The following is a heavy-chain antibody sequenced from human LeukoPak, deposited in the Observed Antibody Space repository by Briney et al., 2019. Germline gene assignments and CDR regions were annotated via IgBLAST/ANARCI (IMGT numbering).Heavy chain of an antibody. CDR3: ARRAGAYSHPYDY. CDR1: GFTLSSYS. Sequence: PGGSLRLSCAASGFTLSSYSMNWVRQAPGKGLEWVSSISRSSAYIYYADSVKGRFTISRDNSKNTLYLQMNSLRAEDTAVYYCARRAGAYSHPYDYWGQGTLVTVSS. V-gene: IGHV3-21*04. J-gene: IGHJ4*02. D-gene: IGHD4/OR15-4a*01. CDR2: ISRSSAYI.